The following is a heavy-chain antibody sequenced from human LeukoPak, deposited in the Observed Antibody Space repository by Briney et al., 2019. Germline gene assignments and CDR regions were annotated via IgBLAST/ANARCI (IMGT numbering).Heavy chain of an antibody. CDR3: ARATRNCSGGSCYSPDYFDY. J-gene: IGHJ4*02. CDR1: GFTFSSYS. CDR2: ISSSSSYI. D-gene: IGHD2-15*01. Sequence: GGSLRLSCAASGFTFSSYSMNWVRQAPGKGLEWVSSISSSSSYIYYADSVKGRFTISRDNAKNSLYLQMNSLRAEDTAVYYCARATRNCSGGSCYSPDYFDYWGQGTLVTVSS. V-gene: IGHV3-21*01.